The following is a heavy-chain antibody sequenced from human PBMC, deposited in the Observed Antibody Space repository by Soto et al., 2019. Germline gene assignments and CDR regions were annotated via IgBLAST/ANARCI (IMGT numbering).Heavy chain of an antibody. CDR1: GFTFSNHA. CDR3: ARDDAELELQFYYHQGMDL. Sequence: GGSLRLSCAASGFTFSNHAMHWVRLAPGKGLEWVSLISYDGSKKYYADSVKGRFTVSRDNSKETLSLQMNSLRDEDTAVYYCARDDAELELQFYYHQGMDLWGRGTTVTVSS. CDR2: ISYDGSKK. D-gene: IGHD1-7*01. V-gene: IGHV3-30*04. J-gene: IGHJ6*02.